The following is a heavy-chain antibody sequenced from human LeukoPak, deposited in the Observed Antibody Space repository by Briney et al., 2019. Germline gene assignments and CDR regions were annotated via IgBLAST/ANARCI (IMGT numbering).Heavy chain of an antibody. Sequence: GGSLRLSCAASGFTFSSYAMHWVRQAPGKGLEWVAVISYDGSNKYYADSVTGRFIISRDNAKNSLYLQMNSLRAEDTAVYYCARENDQGFDYWGQGTLVTVSS. CDR2: ISYDGSNK. CDR1: GFTFSSYA. CDR3: ARENDQGFDY. J-gene: IGHJ4*02. V-gene: IGHV3-30-3*01. D-gene: IGHD3-16*01.